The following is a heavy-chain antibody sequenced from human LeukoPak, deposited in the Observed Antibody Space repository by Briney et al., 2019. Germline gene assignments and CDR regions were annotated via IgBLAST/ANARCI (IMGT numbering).Heavy chain of an antibody. CDR2: ITGVGGNT. Sequence: GGSLRLPCATSEFTFGSYAMTWVRQAPGKGLEWVSGITGVGGNTYYADSVKGRFTISRDNSKNTLYLQMNSLRAEDTAAYYCAKDAVRGSGRINWFDTWGQGTLVTVSS. V-gene: IGHV3-23*01. CDR3: AKDAVRGSGRINWFDT. CDR1: EFTFGSYA. J-gene: IGHJ5*02. D-gene: IGHD3-10*01.